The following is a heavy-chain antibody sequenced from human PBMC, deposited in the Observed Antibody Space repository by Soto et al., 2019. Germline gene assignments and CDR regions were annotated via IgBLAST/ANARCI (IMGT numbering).Heavy chain of an antibody. Sequence: EVQLLESGGAFLQPGGSLRLSCAASGFTFSSYAMSWVRQAPGKGLEWVSVISAGGENTYYADPVKGRFTISRDNSRDTLDLQMDSLRAEDTAVYYCAKREGTSWQNYFDYWGQGTLVTVSS. V-gene: IGHV3-23*01. CDR1: GFTFSSYA. D-gene: IGHD2-2*01. J-gene: IGHJ4*02. CDR3: AKREGTSWQNYFDY. CDR2: ISAGGENT.